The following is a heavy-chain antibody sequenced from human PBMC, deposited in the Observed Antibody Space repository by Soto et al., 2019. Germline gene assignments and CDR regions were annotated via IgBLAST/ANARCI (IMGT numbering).Heavy chain of an antibody. V-gene: IGHV1-69*13. D-gene: IGHD6-6*01. CDR2: IIPIFGTA. J-gene: IGHJ4*02. Sequence: SVKVSCKASGGTFSSYAISWVRQAPGQGLEWMGGIIPIFGTANYAQKFQGRVTITADESTSTAYMELSSLRSEDTAVYYCARGVGIAARRKYFDYWDRGTVVAVSS. CDR1: GGTFSSYA. CDR3: ARGVGIAARRKYFDY.